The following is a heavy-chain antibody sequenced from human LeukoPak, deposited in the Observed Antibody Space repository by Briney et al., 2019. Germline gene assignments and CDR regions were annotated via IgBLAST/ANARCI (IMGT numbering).Heavy chain of an antibody. CDR1: GGSISSYY. CDR3: AREELGYCSGGNCHDAFDI. CDR2: IYYSGRT. D-gene: IGHD2-15*01. J-gene: IGHJ3*02. V-gene: IGHV4-59*01. Sequence: SETLSLTCTVSGGSISSYYWSWIRQPPGKGLEWIGYIYYSGRTDHNPSLKSRVTITVDTTRNQFSQKLSSVTAADTAVYYCAREELGYCSGGNCHDAFDIWGQGTMVTVSS.